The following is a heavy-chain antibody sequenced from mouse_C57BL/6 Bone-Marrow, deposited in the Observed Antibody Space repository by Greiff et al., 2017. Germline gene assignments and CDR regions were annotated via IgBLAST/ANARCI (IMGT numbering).Heavy chain of an antibody. CDR1: GFTFSSYG. J-gene: IGHJ1*03. V-gene: IGHV5-6*01. CDR2: ISSGGSYT. D-gene: IGHD1-1*01. Sequence: EVQGVESGGDLVKPGGSLKLSCAASGFTFSSYGMSWVRQTPDKRLEWVATISSGGSYTYYPDSVKGRFTISRDNAKNTLYLQMSSLKSEDTAMYYCARRLRGYFDVWGTGTTVTVSS. CDR3: ARRLRGYFDV.